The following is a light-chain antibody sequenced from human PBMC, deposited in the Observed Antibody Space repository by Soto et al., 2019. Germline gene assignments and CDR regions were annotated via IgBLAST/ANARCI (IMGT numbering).Light chain of an antibody. CDR2: DAS. V-gene: IGKV3-11*01. CDR3: QQRSNWPCT. Sequence: EIVLTQSPATLSLSPGERATLSCRASQSVSSYLAWYQQKPGQAPRLLIYDASNRATGIPARFSGSGSGTDFTLTISSLEPEDFPVYYCQQRSNWPCTFGQGPKVEIK. J-gene: IGKJ1*01. CDR1: QSVSSY.